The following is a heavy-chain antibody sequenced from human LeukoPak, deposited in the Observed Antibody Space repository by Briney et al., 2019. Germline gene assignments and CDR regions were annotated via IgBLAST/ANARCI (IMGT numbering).Heavy chain of an antibody. V-gene: IGHV3-23*01. CDR2: ISESGIRT. CDR1: GFMFSTSA. Sequence: GGSLRLSCAASGFMFSTSAMTWVRQAPGKGLEWVSYISESGIRTNYADSVKGRFTISRDNSKNTVSLQMNSLRVEDTAVYYCTRDHITSWQIDFWGQGTMVTVSS. J-gene: IGHJ4*02. CDR3: TRDHITSWQIDF. D-gene: IGHD2-2*01.